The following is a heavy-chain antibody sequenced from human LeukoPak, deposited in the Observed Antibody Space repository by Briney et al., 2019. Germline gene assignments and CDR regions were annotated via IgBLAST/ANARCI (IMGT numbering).Heavy chain of an antibody. CDR2: ISSNGGST. Sequence: GGSLRLSCAASGFTFSSYAMHWVRQAPGKGLEYVSAISSNGGSTYYANSVKGRFTISRDNSKNTLYLQMGSLRAEDMAVYYCARRRYGMDVWGQGTTVTVSS. J-gene: IGHJ6*02. CDR1: GFTFSSYA. CDR3: ARRRYGMDV. V-gene: IGHV3-64*01.